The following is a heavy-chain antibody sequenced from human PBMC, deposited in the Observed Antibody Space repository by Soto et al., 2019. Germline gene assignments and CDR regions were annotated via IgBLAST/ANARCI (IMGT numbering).Heavy chain of an antibody. CDR1: GFTVSSKY. CDR3: ARYDVLCDGSSWFSILLDV. D-gene: IGHD2-15*01. V-gene: IGHV3-66*01. CDR2: IQSGGTT. J-gene: IGHJ6*04. Sequence: EVQLVESGGGLVQPGGSLRLSCAASGFTVSSKYMTWVRPAPGQGLEWVSLIQSGGTTYYADSVKGRFTISRDTSENTLQRYMDNPLVPDMAAYSRARYDVLCDGSSWFSILLDVWGTGTTVSVSS.